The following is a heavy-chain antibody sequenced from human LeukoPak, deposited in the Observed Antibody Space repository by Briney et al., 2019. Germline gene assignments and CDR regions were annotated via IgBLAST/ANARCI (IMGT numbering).Heavy chain of an antibody. V-gene: IGHV4-59*08. D-gene: IGHD1-26*01. CDR3: ARHSGSTPHYFDY. CDR1: GGSISGYY. J-gene: IGHJ4*02. Sequence: SETLSLTCTVSGGSISGYYWSWIRQPPGKGQEWIAFIYYSGSTHYNPSLKSRVTISVDTSKNQFSLRLSSVTAADTAVYYCARHSGSTPHYFDYWGQGTLVSVSS. CDR2: IYYSGST.